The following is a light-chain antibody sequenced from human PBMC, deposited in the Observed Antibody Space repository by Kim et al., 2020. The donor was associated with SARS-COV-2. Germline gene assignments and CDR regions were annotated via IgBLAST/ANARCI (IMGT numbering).Light chain of an antibody. CDR3: QQSYSDPYT. J-gene: IGKJ2*01. CDR2: GAS. Sequence: DIQMTQSPSSLSASVGDRVTITCRASQNIYNYLNWYQQKPGTAPKLLIYGASSLQSGAPSRFSGSGSGTEFTLTISSLRPEDFATYVCQQSYSDPYTFGQGTKLEI. CDR1: QNIYNY. V-gene: IGKV1-39*01.